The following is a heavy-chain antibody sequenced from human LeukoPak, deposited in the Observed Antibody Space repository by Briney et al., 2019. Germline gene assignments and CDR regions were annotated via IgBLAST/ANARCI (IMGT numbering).Heavy chain of an antibody. D-gene: IGHD3-16*01. J-gene: IGHJ6*02. V-gene: IGHV1-18*01. CDR1: GYTFTSYG. CDR3: ARDVITLRLDYYYYYGMDV. CDR2: ISAYNGNT. Sequence: GASVKVSCKASGYTFTSYGISWVRQAPGQGLEWMGWISAYNGNTNYAQKLQGRVTMTTDTSTSTAYVELRSLRSDDTAVYYCARDVITLRLDYYYYYGMDVWGQGTTVTVSS.